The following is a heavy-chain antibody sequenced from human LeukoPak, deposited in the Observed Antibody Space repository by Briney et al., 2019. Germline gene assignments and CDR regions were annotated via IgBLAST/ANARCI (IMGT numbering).Heavy chain of an antibody. J-gene: IGHJ4*02. CDR2: IDISGGGT. CDR3: ANEVRPNDY. V-gene: IGHV3-23*01. CDR1: GFTFSSHA. Sequence: GGSLRLSCVASGFTFSSHAMCWVRQAPGKGLEWVASIDISGGGTYYEDSVQGRFTISRDNSKNTLYLEMNSLRVEDTALYYCANEVRPNDYWGQGTLVTVSS. D-gene: IGHD1-1*01.